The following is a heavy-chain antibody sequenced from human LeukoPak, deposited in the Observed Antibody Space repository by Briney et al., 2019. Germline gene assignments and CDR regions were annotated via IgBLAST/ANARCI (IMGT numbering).Heavy chain of an antibody. CDR3: ARDRPNWGIDF. Sequence: GGSLRLSCAASGFPFNNHHLNWVRQAPGRGLEGVSYISSSGSTIYYADPVKGRFTMSRDNAQNSLYLNTNSLRDEDTAVYYCARDRPNWGIDFWGQGTLVTVSS. J-gene: IGHJ4*02. CDR1: GFPFNNHH. CDR2: ISSSGSTI. D-gene: IGHD7-27*01. V-gene: IGHV3-48*02.